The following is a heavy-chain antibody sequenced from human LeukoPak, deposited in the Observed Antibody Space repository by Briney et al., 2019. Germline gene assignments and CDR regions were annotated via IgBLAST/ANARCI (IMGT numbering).Heavy chain of an antibody. D-gene: IGHD3-10*01. Sequence: SQTLSLTCAVSGGSISSGGYPWSWIRQPPGKGLEWIGYIYHSGSTYYNPSLKSRVTISVDRSKNQFSLKLSSVTAADTAVYYCARSGPLKYYYGSGSYSNAFDIWGQGTMVTVSS. CDR3: ARSGPLKYYYGSGSYSNAFDI. CDR1: GGSISSGGYP. V-gene: IGHV4-30-2*01. J-gene: IGHJ3*02. CDR2: IYHSGST.